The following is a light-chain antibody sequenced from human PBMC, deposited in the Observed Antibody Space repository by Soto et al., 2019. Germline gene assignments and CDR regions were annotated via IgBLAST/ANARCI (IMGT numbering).Light chain of an antibody. CDR3: QQSYSTPCS. V-gene: IGKV1-39*01. J-gene: IGKJ3*01. CDR1: QSISSY. CDR2: AAS. Sequence: DIQMTQSPSSLPASVGDRVTIPCRESQSISSYLNWYQQKPGKAPKLLIYAASSLQSGVPSRFSGSGSGTDFSLTISSLQSEDFATYYCQQSYSTPCSFGPGTKVDIK.